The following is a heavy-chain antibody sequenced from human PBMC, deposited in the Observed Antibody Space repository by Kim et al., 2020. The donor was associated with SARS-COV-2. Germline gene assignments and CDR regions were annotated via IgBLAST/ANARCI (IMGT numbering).Heavy chain of an antibody. J-gene: IGHJ3*02. CDR2: INPSGGST. V-gene: IGHV1-46*01. CDR3: ARDRNPHWDGSGSHPGAQLPDAFDI. Sequence: ASVKVSCKASGYTFTSYYMHWVRQAPGQGLEWMGIINPSGGSTSYAQKFQGRVTMTRDTSTSTVYMELSSLRSEDTAVYYCARDRNPHWDGSGSHPGAQLPDAFDIWGQGTMVTVSS. D-gene: IGHD3-10*01. CDR1: GYTFTSYY.